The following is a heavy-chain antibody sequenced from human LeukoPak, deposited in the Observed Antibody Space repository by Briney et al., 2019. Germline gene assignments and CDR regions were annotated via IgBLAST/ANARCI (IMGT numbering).Heavy chain of an antibody. J-gene: IGHJ1*01. V-gene: IGHV3-74*01. Sequence: GGSLRLSCAASGFTFSTYWMHWVRQAPGKGLVWVSRIKSDGGTNYADSVKGRFTISRDNAKKTVSLQMNSQRAEDTGVYYCARAPSEIGGYYPEYFRHWGQGTLVTVSS. CDR2: IKSDGGT. CDR3: ARAPSEIGGYYPEYFRH. CDR1: GFTFSTYW. D-gene: IGHD3-22*01.